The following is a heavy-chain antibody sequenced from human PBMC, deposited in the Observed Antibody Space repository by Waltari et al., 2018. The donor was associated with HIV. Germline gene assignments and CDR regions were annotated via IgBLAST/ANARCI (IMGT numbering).Heavy chain of an antibody. CDR1: GLSSIRYW. D-gene: IGHD3-10*02. V-gene: IGHV3-74*01. J-gene: IGHJ4*02. Sequence: EVQLEESGGASVQTGGAMRLSGAASGLSSIRYWMHWVRQTPGKGLVWVSRMNEDGKRIDYAGSVRGRFTISRDSAKNTLFLQMNSLRDEDTAMYYCIRDMFGEYDYWGQGALVTVSS. CDR2: MNEDGKRI. CDR3: IRDMFGEYDY.